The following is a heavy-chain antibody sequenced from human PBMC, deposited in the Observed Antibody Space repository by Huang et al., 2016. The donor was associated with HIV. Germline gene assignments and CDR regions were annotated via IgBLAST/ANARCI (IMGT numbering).Heavy chain of an antibody. D-gene: IGHD6-25*01. CDR3: VRDTKYRSGFYNYYYMDV. J-gene: IGHJ6*03. CDR1: GFAFSTHI. Sequence: HLVESGGGSVRPGESLKLSCVATGFAFSTHIFNWVRQAPGRGIELIEHVGENVQKVSYANSVRGRFTISRDNARQSIYLQMRNLRPSDTAKYYCVRDTKYRSGFYNYYYMDVWGNGTAVTVSS. V-gene: IGHV3-48*01. CDR2: VGENVQKV.